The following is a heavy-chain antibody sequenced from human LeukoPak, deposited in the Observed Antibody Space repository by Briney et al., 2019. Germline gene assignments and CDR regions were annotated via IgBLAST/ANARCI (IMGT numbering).Heavy chain of an antibody. CDR3: ARLVWLGESPGSWFDS. J-gene: IGHJ5*01. V-gene: IGHV4-34*01. CDR1: GGSFSGYS. D-gene: IGHD3-10*01. CDR2: IDHSGRT. Sequence: SETQSLTCAVYGGSFSGYSWTWIRQPPGKGLEWIGEIDHSGRTNYNASLTSRLTISVDTSQNQLSLKLSSVTAADTAVYYCARLVWLGESPGSWFDSWGQGTLVTVSS.